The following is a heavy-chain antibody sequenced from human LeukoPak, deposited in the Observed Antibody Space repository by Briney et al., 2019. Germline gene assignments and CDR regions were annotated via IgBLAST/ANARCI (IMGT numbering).Heavy chain of an antibody. CDR3: ARANYDFWSNNPGP. Sequence: GASVKVSCKASGYTFTGYYVHWVRQAPGQGLEWMGWINPNSGGTNYAQKFQGRVTMTRDTSISTAYMELSRLRSDDTAVYYCARANYDFWSNNPGPWGQGTLVTVSS. J-gene: IGHJ5*02. D-gene: IGHD3-3*01. CDR1: GYTFTGYY. V-gene: IGHV1-2*02. CDR2: INPNSGGT.